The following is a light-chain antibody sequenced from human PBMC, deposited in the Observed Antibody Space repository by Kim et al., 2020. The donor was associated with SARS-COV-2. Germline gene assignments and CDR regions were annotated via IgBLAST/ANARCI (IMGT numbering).Light chain of an antibody. V-gene: IGKV3-20*01. J-gene: IGKJ1*01. CDR3: QQSGRAHRT. CDR2: GAS. CDR1: QSVSSNY. Sequence: EIVLTQSPGTLSLSPGERATLSCRASQSVSSNYLAWYQQKPGQPPRLLISGASSRATGIPDRFSGSGSGTDFTLTVTRLEPEDFGVYYCQQSGRAHRTFGEGTKVDIK.